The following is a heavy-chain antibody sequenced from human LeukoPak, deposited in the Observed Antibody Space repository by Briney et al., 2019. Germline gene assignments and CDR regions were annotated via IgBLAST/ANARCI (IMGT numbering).Heavy chain of an antibody. CDR2: IKQDGSEK. CDR1: GFTFSSYC. D-gene: IGHD3-10*01. Sequence: GGSLRLSCAASGFTFSSYCMSWVRQAPGKGLEWVANIKQDGSEKYYVDSVKGRFTISRDNAKNSLYLQMNSLRAEDTAVCYCARARGLWFGELFPPAGYWGQGTLVTVSS. CDR3: ARARGLWFGELFPPAGY. V-gene: IGHV3-7*01. J-gene: IGHJ4*02.